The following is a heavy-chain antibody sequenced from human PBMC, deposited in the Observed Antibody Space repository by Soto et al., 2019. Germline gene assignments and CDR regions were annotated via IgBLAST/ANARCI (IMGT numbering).Heavy chain of an antibody. CDR1: GGTISISSYY. D-gene: IGHD2-15*01. CDR3: ARHTPAISISDH. V-gene: IGHV4-39*01. CDR2: IYYSGST. Sequence: PSENLSLTCTSSGGTISISSYYWGWILQPPGKGLEWIGSIYYSGSTYYNPSLKSRVTISVDTSKNQFSLKLSSVTAADTAVYYCARHTPAISISDHWGQGTLVTVSS. J-gene: IGHJ4*02.